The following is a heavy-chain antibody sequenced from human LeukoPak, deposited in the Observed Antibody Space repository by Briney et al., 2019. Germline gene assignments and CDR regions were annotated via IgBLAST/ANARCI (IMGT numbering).Heavy chain of an antibody. Sequence: KPSETLSLTCTVSGGSISSYYWSWIRQPPGKGLEWIGYIYYSGSTNYNPSLKSRVTISVGTSKNQFSLKLSSVTAADTAVYYCARTHYGSFDYWGQGTLVTVSS. V-gene: IGHV4-59*01. CDR3: ARTHYGSFDY. J-gene: IGHJ4*02. D-gene: IGHD4-17*01. CDR1: GGSISSYY. CDR2: IYYSGST.